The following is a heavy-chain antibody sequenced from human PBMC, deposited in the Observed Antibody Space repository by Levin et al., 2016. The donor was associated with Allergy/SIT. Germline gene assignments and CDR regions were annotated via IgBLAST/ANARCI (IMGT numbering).Heavy chain of an antibody. D-gene: IGHD3-10*01. V-gene: IGHV3-72*01. CDR3: ASRPYGSGSYYNAAPDY. CDR1: GFTFSDHY. CDR2: TRNKANSYTT. J-gene: IGHJ4*02. Sequence: GESLKISCAASGFTFSDHYMDWVRQAPGKGLEWVGRTRNKANSYTTEYAASVKGRFTISRDDSKNSLYLQMNSLKTEDTAVYYCASRPYGSGSYYNAAPDYWGQGTLVTVSS.